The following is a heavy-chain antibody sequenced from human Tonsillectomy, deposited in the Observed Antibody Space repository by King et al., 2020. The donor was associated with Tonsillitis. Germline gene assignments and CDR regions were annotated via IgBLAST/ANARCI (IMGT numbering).Heavy chain of an antibody. V-gene: IGHV3-30*18. CDR3: AKVHDYGSGSYFNYYYGMDV. CDR2: ISYDGTNK. D-gene: IGHD3-10*01. CDR1: GFTFSSYG. Sequence: VQLVESGGGVVQPGRSLRLSCAASGFTFSSYGMHWVRQAPGKGLEWVAVISYDGTNKYYADSVKGRFTISRDNSKNTLYLQMNSLRPEDTAVYYCAKVHDYGSGSYFNYYYGMDVWGKGTTVTVSS. J-gene: IGHJ6*04.